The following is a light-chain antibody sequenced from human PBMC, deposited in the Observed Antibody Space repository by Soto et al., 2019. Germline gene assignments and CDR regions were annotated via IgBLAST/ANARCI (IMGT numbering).Light chain of an antibody. V-gene: IGLV2-8*01. CDR2: EVS. CDR3: SSYAGNNIMV. CDR1: SSDVGGYNF. J-gene: IGLJ2*01. Sequence: QSALTQPPSASGSPGQSVTISCTGTSSDVGGYNFVSCYQQHPGKAPKLMIYEVSERPSGVPDRFSGSKSGNTASLTVSGIQAENEADYYCSSYAGNNIMVFGGRTKMIVL.